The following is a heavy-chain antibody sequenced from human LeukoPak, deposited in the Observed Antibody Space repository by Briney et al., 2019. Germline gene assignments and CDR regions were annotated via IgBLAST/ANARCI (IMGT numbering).Heavy chain of an antibody. V-gene: IGHV3-23*01. Sequence: GGSLRLSCAASGFTFSSNAMSWVRQAPGKGLEWVSDISGSGGTTYYADSVKGRFTISRDNSKNTLYLQMNSLRAGDTSVYYCAKGRGNYGDYESDYWGQGTLVTVSS. J-gene: IGHJ4*02. CDR3: AKGRGNYGDYESDY. CDR2: ISGSGGTT. D-gene: IGHD4-17*01. CDR1: GFTFSSNA.